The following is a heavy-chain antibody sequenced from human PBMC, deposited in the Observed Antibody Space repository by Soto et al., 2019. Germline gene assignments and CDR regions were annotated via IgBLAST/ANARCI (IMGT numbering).Heavy chain of an antibody. V-gene: IGHV3-21*01. D-gene: IGHD2-15*01. J-gene: IGHJ6*02. CDR1: GFTFSRYN. CDR2: LSSRSNHI. Sequence: PGVSLRLSCAASGFTFSRYNMNWVRQAPGKRLEWVSSLSSRSNHIFTADSVKGRFTISRDNAKNSLYLQMNSLKAEDTAAYYCAKDRGLGSSVSGRMAVWRQGTTVTVSS. CDR3: AKDRGLGSSVSGRMAV.